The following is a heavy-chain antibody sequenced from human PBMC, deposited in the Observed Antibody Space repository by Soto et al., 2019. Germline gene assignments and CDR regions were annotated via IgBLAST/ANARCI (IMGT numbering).Heavy chain of an antibody. CDR1: GYTFTSYG. J-gene: IGHJ4*02. CDR3: ARSGWSGGSCYSYYFDC. V-gene: IGHV1-18*01. D-gene: IGHD2-15*01. CDR2: ISAYNGNT. Sequence: QVQLVQSGAEVKKPGASVKVSCKASGYTFTSYGISWVRQAPGQGLEWMGWISAYNGNTNYAQKLQGRVTMTTDTSTRKAYMELRGLRADDTAVYYWARSGWSGGSCYSYYFDCWGQGTLVTVSS.